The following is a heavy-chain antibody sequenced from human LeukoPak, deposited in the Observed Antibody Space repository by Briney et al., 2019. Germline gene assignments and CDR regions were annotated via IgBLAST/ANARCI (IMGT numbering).Heavy chain of an antibody. D-gene: IGHD2-15*01. Sequence: GGSLRLSCAASGFTFSSYGMYWVRQAPGKGLEWEAVIWYDGSNKYYADSVKGRFTISRDNSKNTLFLQMNSLRAEDTAVYYCARAGYCSGGSCYGVDYWGQGTLVTVSS. V-gene: IGHV3-33*01. CDR2: IWYDGSNK. CDR3: ARAGYCSGGSCYGVDY. CDR1: GFTFSSYG. J-gene: IGHJ4*02.